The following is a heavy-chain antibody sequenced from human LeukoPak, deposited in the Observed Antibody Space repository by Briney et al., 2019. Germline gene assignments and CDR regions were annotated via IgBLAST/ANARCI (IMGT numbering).Heavy chain of an antibody. V-gene: IGHV3-30*18. J-gene: IGHJ5*02. D-gene: IGHD2-2*01. CDR3: AKEEAYCSSTSCYGTWFDP. CDR1: GFTFSSYG. CDR2: ISYDGSNK. Sequence: GRSLRLSCAASGFTFSSYGMHWVRQAPGKGLEWVAVISYDGSNKYYADSVKGRFTISRDNSKNTLYLQMNSLRAEDTAGYYCAKEEAYCSSTSCYGTWFDPWGQGTLVTVSS.